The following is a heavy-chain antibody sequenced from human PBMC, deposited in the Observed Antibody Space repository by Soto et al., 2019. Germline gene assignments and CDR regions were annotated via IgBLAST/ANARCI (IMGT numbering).Heavy chain of an antibody. V-gene: IGHV2-5*02. D-gene: IGHD3-16*01. CDR2: IYWDDDK. CDR3: XXXLGEDWFDP. CDR1: GFSLTTSGVG. J-gene: IGHJ5*02. Sequence: QITLKESGPPLVKSTQTLTLTCTFSGFSLTTSGVGVGWIRQPPGKALEWLALIYWDDDKRYSPSLKSRLTITKDTSKNQVVLMMTIMDPVDTATXYCXXXLGEDWFDPWGQGTLVTVSS.